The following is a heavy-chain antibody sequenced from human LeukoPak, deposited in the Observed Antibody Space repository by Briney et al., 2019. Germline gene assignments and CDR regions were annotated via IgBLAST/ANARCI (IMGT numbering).Heavy chain of an antibody. J-gene: IGHJ4*02. Sequence: PSKTLSLTCTVSGGSISSSSYDWGSIRQPPGKGLEWIGSIYYSGSTYYNPSLKSRVTISVDTSKNQFSLKLSSVTDADAAVYYCARQEADFWSGYSDYWGQGTLVTVSS. CDR1: GGSISSSSYD. D-gene: IGHD3-3*01. CDR2: IYYSGST. CDR3: ARQEADFWSGYSDY. V-gene: IGHV4-39*01.